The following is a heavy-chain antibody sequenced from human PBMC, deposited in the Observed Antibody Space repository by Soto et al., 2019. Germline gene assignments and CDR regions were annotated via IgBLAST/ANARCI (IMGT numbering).Heavy chain of an antibody. D-gene: IGHD6-6*01. CDR3: SRAFAARNYYYYGMDV. CDR1: GASTSRGGSY. V-gene: IGHV4-31*03. CDR2: IYYSGTT. J-gene: IGHJ6*02. Sequence: SETLSLTCTVSGASTSRGGSYWSWIRQHPGKGLEWIGYIYYSGTTDYNPSLRSRVTISLDTSKNQFSLRLSSVTAADTAVYYCSRAFAARNYYYYGMDVWGQGTTVTVSS.